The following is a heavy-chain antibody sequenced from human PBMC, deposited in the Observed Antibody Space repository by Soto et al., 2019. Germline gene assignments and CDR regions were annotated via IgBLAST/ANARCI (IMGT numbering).Heavy chain of an antibody. D-gene: IGHD2-21*01. CDR2: VYSSGTT. CDR3: ARDIASYAYGEGY. J-gene: IGHJ4*02. Sequence: SETLSLTCTVSGGSINSYWWSWIRQPAGKGLEWIGRVYSSGTTDYNPSLNSRATMSVKTSKNQFSLKLSSVTAADTAVYYCARDIASYAYGEGYWGQGIQVTVSS. CDR1: GGSINSYW. V-gene: IGHV4-4*07.